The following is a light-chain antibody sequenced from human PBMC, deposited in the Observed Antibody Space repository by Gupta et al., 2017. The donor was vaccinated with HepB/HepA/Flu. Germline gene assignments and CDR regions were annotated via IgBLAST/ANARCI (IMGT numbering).Light chain of an antibody. J-gene: IGLJ2*01. Sequence: QSALTQPRSVSGSPGPSVTISCTGTSSDVGGYNYVSWYQQHPGKAPKFMIYDVTKRPSGVPDRFSGSKSGNTASLTISGRQAEDEANYHCCSYAGSHSWVFGGGTKVTVL. CDR2: DVT. CDR3: CSYAGSHSWV. V-gene: IGLV2-11*01. CDR1: SSDVGGYNY.